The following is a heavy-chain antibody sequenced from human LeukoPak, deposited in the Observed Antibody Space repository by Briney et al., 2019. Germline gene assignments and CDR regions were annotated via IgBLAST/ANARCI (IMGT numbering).Heavy chain of an antibody. D-gene: IGHD3-9*01. CDR2: ISGSGGNT. V-gene: IGHV3-23*01. Sequence: GGSLRLSCAASGFTFSSYAMSWVLQAPGKGLEWVSAISGSGGNTYYADSVKGRFTISRDNSKNTLYMQMNSLRAEDTAVYYCAKDPVLNYDILTGYSYFDYWGQGTLVTVSS. J-gene: IGHJ4*02. CDR1: GFTFSSYA. CDR3: AKDPVLNYDILTGYSYFDY.